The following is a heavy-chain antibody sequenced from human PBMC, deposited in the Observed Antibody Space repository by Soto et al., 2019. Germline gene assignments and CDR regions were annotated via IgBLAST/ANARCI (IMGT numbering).Heavy chain of an antibody. J-gene: IGHJ6*02. CDR1: GFTFSSYW. Sequence: EVQLVESGGGLVQPGGSLRLSCAASGFTFSSYWMHWVRQGPGHGLVLVSRINGDGSNTNYADSVRGRFTISRDNAKNTVYLQMNCLRDEDTAVYYCARGILNYYGTDVWGQGTTVTVSS. CDR2: INGDGSNT. V-gene: IGHV3-74*01. D-gene: IGHD5-18*01. CDR3: ARGILNYYGTDV.